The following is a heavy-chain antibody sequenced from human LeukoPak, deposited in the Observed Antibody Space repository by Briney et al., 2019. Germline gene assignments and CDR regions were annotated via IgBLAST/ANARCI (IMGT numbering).Heavy chain of an antibody. D-gene: IGHD2-15*01. V-gene: IGHV3-48*03. CDR2: ISSSGSTI. CDR3: ARGADGVSSNSRGWFDP. J-gene: IGHJ5*02. Sequence: GGSLRLSCAASGFTFSSYEMNWVRQAPGKGLEWVSYISSSGSTIYYADSVRGRFTISRDNTKNSLYLQMNSLRAEDTAVYSCARGADGVSSNSRGWFDPWGQGTLVTVSS. CDR1: GFTFSSYE.